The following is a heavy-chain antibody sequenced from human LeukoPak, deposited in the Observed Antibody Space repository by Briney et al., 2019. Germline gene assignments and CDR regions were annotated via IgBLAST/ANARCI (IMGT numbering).Heavy chain of an antibody. J-gene: IGHJ4*02. Sequence: GGSLRPSCAASGFTFSSYVMSWVRQAPGKGLEWVSAISGSGGSTYYADSVKGRFTISRDNSKNTLYLQMNSLRAEDTAVYYCARDFGRSFWSGYYDYWGQGTLVTVSS. CDR2: ISGSGGST. CDR3: ARDFGRSFWSGYYDY. CDR1: GFTFSSYV. D-gene: IGHD3-3*01. V-gene: IGHV3-23*01.